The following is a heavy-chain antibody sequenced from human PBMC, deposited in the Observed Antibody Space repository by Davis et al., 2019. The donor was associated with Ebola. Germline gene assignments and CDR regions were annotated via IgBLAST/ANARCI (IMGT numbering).Heavy chain of an antibody. V-gene: IGHV3-33*06. Sequence: GESLKISCAASGFTFSSYGMHWVRQAPGKGLEWVAVIWYDGSNKYYADSVKGRFTISRDNSKNTLYLQMTSLRADDTAVYYCAKGADIYGPYYPDSWGQGTLVTVSS. CDR2: IWYDGSNK. D-gene: IGHD5-18*01. J-gene: IGHJ4*02. CDR1: GFTFSSYG. CDR3: AKGADIYGPYYPDS.